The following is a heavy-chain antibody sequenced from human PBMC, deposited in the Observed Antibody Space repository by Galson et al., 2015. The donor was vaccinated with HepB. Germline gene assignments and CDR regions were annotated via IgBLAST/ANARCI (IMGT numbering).Heavy chain of an antibody. CDR1: GFSFSNYA. CDR3: AKVRPRDYGDFHFDY. V-gene: IGHV3-23*01. Sequence: SLRLSCAASGFSFSNYAMTWVRQAPGKGLEWVSTISGSDDRTYYTDSVKGRFSISRDNSRNALELQMKSLTAEDTAVYYGAKVRPRDYGDFHFDYWGQGTLVTVSS. CDR2: ISGSDDRT. D-gene: IGHD4-17*01. J-gene: IGHJ4*02.